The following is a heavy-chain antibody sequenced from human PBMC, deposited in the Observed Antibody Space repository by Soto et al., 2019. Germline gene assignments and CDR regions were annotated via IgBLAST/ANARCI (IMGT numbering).Heavy chain of an antibody. V-gene: IGHV4-34*01. J-gene: IGHJ6*03. CDR3: ARGRPVDIVATIYYYYMDV. CDR1: GGSFSGYY. Sequence: SETLSLTCAVYGGSFSGYYWSWILQPPGKGLEWIGEINHSGSTNYNPSLKSRVTISVDTSKNQFSLKLSSVTAADTAVYYCARGRPVDIVATIYYYYMDVWGKGTTVTVSS. D-gene: IGHD5-12*01. CDR2: INHSGST.